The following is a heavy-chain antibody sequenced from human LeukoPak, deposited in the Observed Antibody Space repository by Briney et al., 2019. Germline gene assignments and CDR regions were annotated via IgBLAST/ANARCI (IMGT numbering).Heavy chain of an antibody. J-gene: IGHJ4*02. CDR2: INHSGST. D-gene: IGHD3-10*01. CDR1: GGSFSGYY. V-gene: IGHV4-34*01. Sequence: SETLSLTWAVYGGSFSGYYWSWIRQPPGKGLEWIGEINHSGSTNYNPSLKSRVTISVDTPKNQFSLKLSSVTAADTAVYYCARRGEDTLSRFDYWGQGTLVTVSS. CDR3: ARRGEDTLSRFDY.